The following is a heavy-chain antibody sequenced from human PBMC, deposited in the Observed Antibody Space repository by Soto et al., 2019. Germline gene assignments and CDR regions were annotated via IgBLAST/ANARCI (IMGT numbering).Heavy chain of an antibody. V-gene: IGHV3-74*01. CDR1: GFTFSGDW. CDR3: AKEDSGWIDY. CDR2: INNGGSVT. J-gene: IGHJ4*02. Sequence: EVQLVESGGGLVQPGGSLRLSCAASGFTFSGDWMHWVRQAPGKGLVWVSHINNGGSVTSYADSVKGRFTISKDNAKNTLYLQMNSLRAEDTAVYYCAKEDSGWIDYWGQGTLVTVSS. D-gene: IGHD6-19*01.